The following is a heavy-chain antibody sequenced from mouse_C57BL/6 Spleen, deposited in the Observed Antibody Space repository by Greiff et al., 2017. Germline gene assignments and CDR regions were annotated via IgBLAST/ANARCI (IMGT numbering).Heavy chain of an antibody. CDR3: AREDTRD. D-gene: IGHD3-1*01. Sequence: VMLVESGPGLVQPSESLSITCTASGFSLTSYGVHWVRQSPGKGLEWLGVIWSGGSTDYNAAVISSLSISKDNSKIQVFFKMHSLQAAYTAIDYCAREDTRDWGQGTSVTVSS. J-gene: IGHJ4*01. CDR2: IWSGGST. CDR1: GFSLTSYG. V-gene: IGHV2-2*01.